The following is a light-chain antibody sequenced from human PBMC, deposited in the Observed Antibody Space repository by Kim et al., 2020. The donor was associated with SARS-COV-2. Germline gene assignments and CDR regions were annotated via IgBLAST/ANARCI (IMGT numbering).Light chain of an antibody. CDR2: AKN. J-gene: IGLJ2*01. Sequence: SSELTQDPAVSVALGQTVRITCQGDSLRSYYASWYQQKPGQAPVLVIYAKNNRPSGIPDRFSGSSSGNTTSLTITGAQAADEAEYYCNPRASRGNHRVVF. CDR3: NPRASRGNHRVV. V-gene: IGLV3-19*01. CDR1: SLRSYY.